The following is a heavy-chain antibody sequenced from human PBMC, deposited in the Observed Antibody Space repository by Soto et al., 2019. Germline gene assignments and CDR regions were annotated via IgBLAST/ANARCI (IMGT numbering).Heavy chain of an antibody. CDR3: AGMSVTGTRWCDP. Sequence: QVQLQESGPRLVKPSQDLSLTCTVSGGSINSGAYHWSWVRQHPGKGLEWIGAISYRGTTYSNPSLQSPRDMSVGPSKTQLSLKPSSVTAAHTAVCYGAGMSVTGTRWCDPWGTASLVTVSS. D-gene: IGHD1-20*01. V-gene: IGHV4-31*01. CDR2: ISYRGTT. J-gene: IGHJ5*02. CDR1: GGSINSGAYH.